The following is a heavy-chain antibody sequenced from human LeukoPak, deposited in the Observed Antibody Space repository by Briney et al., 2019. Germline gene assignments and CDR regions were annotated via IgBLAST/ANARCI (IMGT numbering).Heavy chain of an antibody. CDR2: IYPGGSNG. V-gene: IGHV5-51*01. J-gene: IGHJ4*02. Sequence: GESLRISCQCSGFDFTTYGIAWVRRMPGKGLEWMGNIYPGGSNGRYSPSFQGQATMSADKSITTVYLQWSSLKASDTAMYYCARNLHSAWFRFRGKGSLVTVSS. CDR3: ARNLHSAWFRF. D-gene: IGHD3-9*01. CDR1: GFDFTTYG.